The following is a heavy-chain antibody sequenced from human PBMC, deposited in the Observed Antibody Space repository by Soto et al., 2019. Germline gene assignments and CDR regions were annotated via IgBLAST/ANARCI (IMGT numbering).Heavy chain of an antibody. CDR2: LVSNADT. Sequence: EVQLVESGGGLVQPGGSLRLSCAASGFTFSRYDMHWVRQAAGKGLEWVSGLVSNADTYYAGSVKGRFTISRENARNSLHLQMNSLTTEDTAVYYCAREIALPGTWYFDLWGRGTLVTVSS. CDR1: GFTFSRYD. D-gene: IGHD6-13*01. J-gene: IGHJ2*01. CDR3: AREIALPGTWYFDL. V-gene: IGHV3-13*01.